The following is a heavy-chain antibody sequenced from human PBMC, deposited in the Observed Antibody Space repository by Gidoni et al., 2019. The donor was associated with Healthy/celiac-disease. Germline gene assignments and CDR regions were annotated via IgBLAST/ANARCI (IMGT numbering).Heavy chain of an antibody. J-gene: IGHJ5*02. CDR2: FDPEDGET. Sequence: QVQLVQSGAEVTKTGASVKVSCKVSGYTLPELAMHWVRQSPGKGLEWMGGFDPEDGETIYAQKFQGRVTMTEDTSTDTAYMELSSLRSEDTAVYYCATTISGSYYHWFDPWGQGTLVTVSS. V-gene: IGHV1-24*01. CDR1: GYTLPELA. D-gene: IGHD1-26*01. CDR3: ATTISGSYYHWFDP.